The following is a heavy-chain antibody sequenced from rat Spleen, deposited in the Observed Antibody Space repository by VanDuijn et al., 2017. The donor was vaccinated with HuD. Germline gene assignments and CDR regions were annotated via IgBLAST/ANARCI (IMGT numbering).Heavy chain of an antibody. CDR2: IWNIGGT. V-gene: IGHV2-41*01. CDR3: ATQGSKLPGSRNPFDY. CDR1: GFSLTSYN. Sequence: QVQLKESGPGLVQPSQTLSLTCTVSGFSLTSYNVHWIRQPPGKGLEWMGVIWNIGGTRYNSALKSRLSISKDTSKSQVFLKMNSLQTEDTATYYCATQGSKLPGSRNPFDYWGQGVMVTVSS. J-gene: IGHJ2*01. D-gene: IGHD1-4*01.